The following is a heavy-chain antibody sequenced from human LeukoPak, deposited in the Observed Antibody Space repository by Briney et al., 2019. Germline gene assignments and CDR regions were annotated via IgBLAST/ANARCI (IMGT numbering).Heavy chain of an antibody. CDR3: ARVTYSNYWADY. CDR1: GVSMSSYY. Sequence: SETLSLTCTVSGVSMSSYYWSWIRQVPGKGLEYVGYIFNSESANYNPSLESRVTISIDTSKNQISLKLSAVTAADTAIYYCARVTYSNYWADYWGRGTLVTVSS. V-gene: IGHV4-59*01. CDR2: IFNSESA. D-gene: IGHD1-7*01. J-gene: IGHJ4*02.